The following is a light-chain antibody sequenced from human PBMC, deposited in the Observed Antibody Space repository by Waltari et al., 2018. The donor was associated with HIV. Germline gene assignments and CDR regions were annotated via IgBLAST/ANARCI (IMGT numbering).Light chain of an antibody. V-gene: IGLV2-14*03. CDR2: EVR. J-gene: IGLJ2*01. Sequence: QSALTQPASVSGSPGQSITISCSGPSTDVGGYNLVSWYQQHPGQAPKLILSEVRNRPSGISTRFSGSKSGSTASLTISGLQAEDEADYYCSSYTRIMTVVFGGGTRLTVL. CDR1: STDVGGYNL. CDR3: SSYTRIMTVV.